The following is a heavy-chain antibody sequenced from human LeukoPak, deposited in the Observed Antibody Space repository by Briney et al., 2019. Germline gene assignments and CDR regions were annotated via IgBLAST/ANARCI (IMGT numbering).Heavy chain of an antibody. CDR2: ISSSGTTI. J-gene: IGHJ4*02. Sequence: GGSLRLSCAASGFTFSNYEMNWVRQAPGKGLEWVSYISSSGTTIYYAERRFTISRDNAKNSLYLLMNSLRAEDTAIYYCARGYCSGGSCYGGDYWGQETLVTVSS. D-gene: IGHD2-15*01. CDR3: ARGYCSGGSCYGGDY. CDR1: GFTFSNYE. V-gene: IGHV3-48*03.